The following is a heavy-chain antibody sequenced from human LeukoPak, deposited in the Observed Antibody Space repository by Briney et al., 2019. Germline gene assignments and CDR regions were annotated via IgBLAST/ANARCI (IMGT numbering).Heavy chain of an antibody. D-gene: IGHD3-9*01. CDR1: GYTFSGYY. V-gene: IGHV1-2*02. J-gene: IGHJ1*01. CDR2: IDPNSGGT. CDR3: ASTSDILTGYPYCPGFQH. Sequence: ASAKVSCKASGYTFSGYYMHWVRQAPGQGLEWMGWIDPNSGGTNYAQKFQGRVTMTRDTSISTAYMELSRLRSDDTAVYYCASTSDILTGYPYCPGFQHWGQGTLVTVSS.